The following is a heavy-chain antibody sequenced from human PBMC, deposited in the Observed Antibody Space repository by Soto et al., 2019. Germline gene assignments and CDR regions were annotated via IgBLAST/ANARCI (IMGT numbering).Heavy chain of an antibody. J-gene: IGHJ4*02. CDR3: ARSQKVVPSEWGVDY. Sequence: PSETLSLTCTVSGGSISSGGYYWSWIRQHPGQGLEWIGYIYYSGSTYYNPSLKSRVTISVDTSKNQFSLKLSSVTAADTAVYYCARSQKVVPSEWGVDYWGQGTLVTVSS. D-gene: IGHD2-2*01. V-gene: IGHV4-31*03. CDR2: IYYSGST. CDR1: GGSISSGGYY.